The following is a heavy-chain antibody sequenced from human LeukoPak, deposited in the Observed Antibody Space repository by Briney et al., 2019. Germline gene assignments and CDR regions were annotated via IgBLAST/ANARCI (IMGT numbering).Heavy chain of an antibody. CDR1: GYTFTSYD. CDR3: ARGRALWSSGSMNC. Sequence: ASAKVSCKASGYTFTSYDINWVRQATGQGLEWMGWMNPNSGNTGYAQKFQGRVTMTRNTSISTAYMELSSLRSEDTAVYYCARGRALWSSGSMNCWGQGTLVTVSS. J-gene: IGHJ4*02. CDR2: MNPNSGNT. V-gene: IGHV1-8*01. D-gene: IGHD6-19*01.